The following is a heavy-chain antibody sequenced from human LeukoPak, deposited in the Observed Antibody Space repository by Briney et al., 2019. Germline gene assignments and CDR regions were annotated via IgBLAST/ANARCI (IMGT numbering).Heavy chain of an antibody. CDR1: GGSISYNY. V-gene: IGHV4-4*07. CDR3: ARRGDYFDF. J-gene: IGHJ4*02. CDR2: IFTSGST. Sequence: SETLSLTCTVSGGSISYNYWSWIRQPAGKGLEWMGRIFTSGSTNYNPSLRSRVTMSVDTSKNQFSLKLSSVTAADTAVYYCARRGDYFDFWGQGTLVTVSS.